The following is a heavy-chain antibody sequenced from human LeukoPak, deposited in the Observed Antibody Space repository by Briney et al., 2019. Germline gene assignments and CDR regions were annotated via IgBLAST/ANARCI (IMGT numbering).Heavy chain of an antibody. CDR3: ARDLSLGLGGLEFGSGSWHAFDI. J-gene: IGHJ3*02. V-gene: IGHV3-30*03. Sequence: PGGSLRLSCAASGFTFSSYSMNWVRQAPGKGLEWVAVISYDGSNKYYADSVKGRFTISRDNSKNTLYLQMNSLRAEDTAVYYCARDLSLGLGGLEFGSGSWHAFDIWGQGTMVTVSS. CDR2: ISYDGSNK. CDR1: GFTFSSYS. D-gene: IGHD3-10*01.